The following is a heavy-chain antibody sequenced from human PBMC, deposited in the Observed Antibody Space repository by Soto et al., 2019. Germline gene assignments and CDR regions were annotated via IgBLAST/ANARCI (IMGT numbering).Heavy chain of an antibody. D-gene: IGHD2-2*01. Sequence: GASVKVSCKGFGYSFMKYGINWVRRAPGQGLEWVGWISPYSGYTHSAQKFHGRLTLTTDTAASTAYMELRILRSADTALYYCAREDSVLIPAAQPSSFDSWGQGTLVTVYS. J-gene: IGHJ4*02. V-gene: IGHV1-18*01. CDR1: GYSFMKYG. CDR3: AREDSVLIPAAQPSSFDS. CDR2: ISPYSGYT.